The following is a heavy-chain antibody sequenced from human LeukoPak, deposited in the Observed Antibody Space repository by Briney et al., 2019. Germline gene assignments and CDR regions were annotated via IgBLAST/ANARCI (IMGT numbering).Heavy chain of an antibody. D-gene: IGHD3-16*02. Sequence: GGSLRLSCAASGFTFSNFEMNWVRQIPGKGLEWLSFITRSSRIIYYANSVKGRFTISRDNANNSLHLQMNSLRVEDTGIYFCARGSTFGGVISDFWGQGTLVTVSS. V-gene: IGHV3-48*03. CDR3: ARGSTFGGVISDF. CDR1: GFTFSNFE. J-gene: IGHJ4*02. CDR2: ITRSSRII.